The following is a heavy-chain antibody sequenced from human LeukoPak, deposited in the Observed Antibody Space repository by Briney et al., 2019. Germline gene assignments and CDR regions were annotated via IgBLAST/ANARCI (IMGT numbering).Heavy chain of an antibody. CDR2: ISGSGGST. CDR1: GFTFSSYA. CDR3: AKGHVSSWQHYYYMDV. J-gene: IGHJ6*03. V-gene: IGHV3-23*01. Sequence: GGSLRLSCAASGFTFSSYAMSWVRQAPGKGLEWVSAISGSGGSTYYADSVKGRFTISRDNSKNTLYLQMNSLRAEDTAVYYCAKGHVSSWQHYYYMDVWGKGTTVTVSS. D-gene: IGHD6-13*01.